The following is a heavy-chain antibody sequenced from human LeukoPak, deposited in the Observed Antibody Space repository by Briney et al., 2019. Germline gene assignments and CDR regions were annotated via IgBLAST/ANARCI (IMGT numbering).Heavy chain of an antibody. CDR1: GGTFSSYA. CDR2: IIPIFGTA. Sequence: TSVKVSCKASGGTFSSYAISWVRQAPGQGLEWMGRIIPIFGTANYAQKFQGRVTITTDESTSTAYMELSSLRSEDTAVYYCASQNYDFWSGYRPVEYYYYYMGVWGKGTTVTVSS. J-gene: IGHJ6*03. CDR3: ASQNYDFWSGYRPVEYYYYYMGV. V-gene: IGHV1-69*05. D-gene: IGHD3-3*01.